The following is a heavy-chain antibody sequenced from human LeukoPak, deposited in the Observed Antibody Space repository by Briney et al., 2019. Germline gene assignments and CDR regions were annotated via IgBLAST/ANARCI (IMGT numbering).Heavy chain of an antibody. J-gene: IGHJ4*02. CDR3: AREIWNGVDY. D-gene: IGHD1-1*01. CDR2: ISSSSSYI. V-gene: IGHV3-21*01. Sequence: GGSLRLTCAASGFTFSSYSMNWVRQAPGKGLEWVSSISSSSSYIYYADSVKGRFTISRDNAKNSLYLQMNSLRAEDTAVYYCAREIWNGVDYWGQGTLVTVSS. CDR1: GFTFSSYS.